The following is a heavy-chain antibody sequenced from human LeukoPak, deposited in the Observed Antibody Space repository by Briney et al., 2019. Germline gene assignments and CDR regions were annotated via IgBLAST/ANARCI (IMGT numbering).Heavy chain of an antibody. CDR1: GYTFTSYG. D-gene: IGHD3-22*01. J-gene: IGHJ4*02. V-gene: IGHV1-46*01. CDR2: INPSGGSI. Sequence: ASVKVSCKASGYTFTSYGISWVRQAPGQGLEWMGIINPSGGSISYAQKFQGTVTMTRDTSTSTVYMELSSLRSEDTAVYYCARSGAQDYYDTSGYPRITFDYWGQGTLVTVSS. CDR3: ARSGAQDYYDTSGYPRITFDY.